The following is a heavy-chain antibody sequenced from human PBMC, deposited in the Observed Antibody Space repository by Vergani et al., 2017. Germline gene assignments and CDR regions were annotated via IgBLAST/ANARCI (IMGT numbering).Heavy chain of an antibody. CDR1: GFNISHYY. CDR3: ARDVVVTATAGFRDAFDI. Sequence: VQLVESGGGLVQPGRSLRLSCAASGFNISHYYMSWIRQAPGKGLEWVSYISSSGSTIFHADSVKGRFTISRDSANKSLYLQMTSLKSEDTAMYYCARDVVVTATAGFRDAFDIWGQGTMVTVSS. D-gene: IGHD2-21*02. J-gene: IGHJ3*02. CDR2: ISSSGSTI. V-gene: IGHV3-11*04.